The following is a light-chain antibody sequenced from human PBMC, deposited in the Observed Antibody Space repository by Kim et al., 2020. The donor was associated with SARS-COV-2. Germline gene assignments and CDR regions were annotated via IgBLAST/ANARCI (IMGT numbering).Light chain of an antibody. CDR2: EVS. V-gene: IGLV2-8*01. CDR3: SSYAGSNNLG. CDR1: SSDVGGYNY. Sequence: QSALTQPPSASGSPGQSVTISCTGTSSDVGGYNYVSWYQQHPGKAPKLMIYEVSKRPSGVPDRFSGSKSGNTASLTVSGLQAENEADYYCSSYAGSNNLGFGRGTKLTVL. J-gene: IGLJ2*01.